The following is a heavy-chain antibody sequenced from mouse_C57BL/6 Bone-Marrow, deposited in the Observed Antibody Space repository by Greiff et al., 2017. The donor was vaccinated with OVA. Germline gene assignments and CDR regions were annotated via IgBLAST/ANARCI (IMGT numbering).Heavy chain of an antibody. CDR1: GYTFTDYE. CDR3: TRGYSNYYAMDY. V-gene: IGHV1-15*01. Sequence: QVQLQQSGAELVRPGASVTLSCKASGYTFTDYEMYWVKQTPVHGLEWIGAIDPDTGGTAYNQKFKGKAILTADKSSSTAYMELRRLTSEDSAVDYCTRGYSNYYAMDYWGQGTSVTVSS. J-gene: IGHJ4*01. D-gene: IGHD2-5*01. CDR2: IDPDTGGT.